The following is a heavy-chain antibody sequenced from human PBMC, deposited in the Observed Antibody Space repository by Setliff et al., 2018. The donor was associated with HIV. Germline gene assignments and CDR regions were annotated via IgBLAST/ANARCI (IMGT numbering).Heavy chain of an antibody. CDR2: INTETGNP. J-gene: IGHJ3*02. CDR3: ARANIYSDAFDI. Sequence: ASVKVSCKASGYTLTTYGISWVRQAPGQGPEWMGWINTETGNPMYAQGFTGRFVFSLDTSVSTAYLQITTLKAEDSAVYYCARANIYSDAFDIWGQGTMVTVSS. CDR1: GYTLTTYG. V-gene: IGHV7-4-1*02. D-gene: IGHD2-21*01.